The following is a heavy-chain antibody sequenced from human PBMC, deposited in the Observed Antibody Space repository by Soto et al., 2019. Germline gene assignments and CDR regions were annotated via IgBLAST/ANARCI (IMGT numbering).Heavy chain of an antibody. CDR1: GFTFTIYA. V-gene: IGHV3-23*01. Sequence: GGSLRLSCAASGFTFTIYAMSWVRQAPGKGLEWVSAITGSGGSTYYADSVKGRFTISRDNSKNTLYLQMNSLRAEDTAVYYCAKARGAMVRGAAFYFDYWGQGTLVTVSS. CDR2: ITGSGGST. J-gene: IGHJ4*02. D-gene: IGHD3-10*01. CDR3: AKARGAMVRGAAFYFDY.